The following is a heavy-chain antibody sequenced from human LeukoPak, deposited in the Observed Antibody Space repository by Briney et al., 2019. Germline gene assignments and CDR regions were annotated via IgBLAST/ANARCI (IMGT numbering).Heavy chain of an antibody. Sequence: SETLSLTCTVSGGSISSYFWSWIRQPPGKGLEWIGYIYYSGSTNYNPSLKSRVTISVDTSKNQFSLKLSSVTAADTAVYYCASDRLGSGLDGAFDIWGQGTMVTVSS. J-gene: IGHJ3*02. CDR3: ASDRLGSGLDGAFDI. CDR2: IYYSGST. CDR1: GGSISSYF. V-gene: IGHV4-59*01. D-gene: IGHD3-10*02.